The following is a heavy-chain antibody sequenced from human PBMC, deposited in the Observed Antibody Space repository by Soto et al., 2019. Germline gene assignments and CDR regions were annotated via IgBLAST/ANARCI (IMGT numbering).Heavy chain of an antibody. J-gene: IGHJ4*02. CDR3: ARVYPLGELSLGY. Sequence: SETLSLTCTASGSSVSSSSSYWGWIRQPPGKGLEWIGSFSYSGSTYYNPSLKSRVTISVDTSKNQFSLELRSLRSDVTAVYYCARVYPLGELSLGYWGQGTLVTVSS. V-gene: IGHV4-39*07. D-gene: IGHD3-16*02. CDR2: FSYSGST. CDR1: GSSVSSSSSY.